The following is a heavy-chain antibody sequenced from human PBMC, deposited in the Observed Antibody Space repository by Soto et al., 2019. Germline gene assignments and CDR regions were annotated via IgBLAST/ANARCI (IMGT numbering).Heavy chain of an antibody. CDR3: ARERCISGKCYYFDY. CDR2: ISRSGDRT. V-gene: IGHV3-64*02. D-gene: IGHD2-8*01. CDR1: GFTFSSYN. J-gene: IGHJ4*01. Sequence: EVQLVESGEGLVQPGGSLRLSCAASGFTFSSYNIHWIRQAPGKGLEFVSAISRSGDRTYYADSVKGRFTITRDNSKNTVWLQMGSLRAEDMAVYYCARERCISGKCYYFDYWGRGALVSVSS.